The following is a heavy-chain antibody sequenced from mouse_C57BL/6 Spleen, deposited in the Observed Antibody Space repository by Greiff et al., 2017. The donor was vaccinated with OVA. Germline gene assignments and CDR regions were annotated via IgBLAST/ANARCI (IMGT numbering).Heavy chain of an antibody. CDR2: ISYDGSN. Sequence: VQLQESGPGLVKPSQSLSLTCSVTGYSITSGYYWNWIRQFPGNKLEWMGYISYDGSNNYNPSLKNRISITRDTSKNQFFLKLNSVTTEDTATYYCARERDDGYYEGYFDYWGQGTTLTVSS. CDR3: ARERDDGYYEGYFDY. D-gene: IGHD2-3*01. J-gene: IGHJ2*01. CDR1: GYSITSGYY. V-gene: IGHV3-6*01.